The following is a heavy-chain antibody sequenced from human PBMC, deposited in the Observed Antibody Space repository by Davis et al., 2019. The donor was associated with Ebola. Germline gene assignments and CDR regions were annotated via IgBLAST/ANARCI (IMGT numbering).Heavy chain of an antibody. D-gene: IGHD2-21*02. J-gene: IGHJ3*02. CDR3: AADLRAYCPGDCRHPIGDM. Sequence: GESLKISCAASGFTFSGYGMHWVRQSPGKGLEWVATIRFDGSNRYYADSVKGRFTISRDNSKNTLFLQMDSLRAEDTAVYHCAADLRAYCPGDCRHPIGDMWGQGTMVTVSS. V-gene: IGHV3-30*02. CDR2: IRFDGSNR. CDR1: GFTFSGYG.